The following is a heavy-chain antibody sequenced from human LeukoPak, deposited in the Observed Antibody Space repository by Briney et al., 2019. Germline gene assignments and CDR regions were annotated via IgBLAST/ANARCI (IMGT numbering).Heavy chain of an antibody. D-gene: IGHD1-26*01. CDR3: ARAIWELSWFDP. CDR1: GYTFTSYA. J-gene: IGHJ5*02. Sequence: ASVKVSCKASGYTFTSYAMHWVRQAPGQRLEWMGWINAGNGNTKYSQKFQGRVTITRDTSASTAYMELSSLRSEDTAVYYCARAIWELSWFDPWGQGTLVTVSS. V-gene: IGHV1-3*01. CDR2: INAGNGNT.